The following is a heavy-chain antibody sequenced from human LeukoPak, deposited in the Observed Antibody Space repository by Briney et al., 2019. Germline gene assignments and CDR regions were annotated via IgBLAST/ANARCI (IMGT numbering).Heavy chain of an antibody. D-gene: IGHD3-22*01. CDR2: ISSSSSYI. CDR3: ARDLPYYYDSSGYPRDYFDY. CDR1: GFTFSSYS. Sequence: GGSLRLSCEASGFTFSSYSMNWVRQAPGKGLEWVSSISSSSSYIYYADSVKGRFTISRDNAKNSLYLQMNSLRAEVTAVYYCARDLPYYYDSSGYPRDYFDYWGQGTLVTVSS. J-gene: IGHJ4*02. V-gene: IGHV3-21*01.